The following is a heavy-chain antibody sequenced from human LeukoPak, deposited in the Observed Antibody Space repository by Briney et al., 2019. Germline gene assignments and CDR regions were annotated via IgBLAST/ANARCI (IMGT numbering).Heavy chain of an antibody. CDR1: GFTFSSYW. V-gene: IGHV3-74*01. J-gene: IGHJ4*02. D-gene: IGHD3-9*01. Sequence: GGSLRLSCAASGFTFSSYWMHWVRQVPGKGLMWVSRIKTDGSSTSYADSVKGRFTISRDDAKNTLYLQMNSLRPEDTALYYCARGGYYNILTGFYNKLLAFDYWGQGTLVTVSS. CDR3: ARGGYYNILTGFYNKLLAFDY. CDR2: IKTDGSST.